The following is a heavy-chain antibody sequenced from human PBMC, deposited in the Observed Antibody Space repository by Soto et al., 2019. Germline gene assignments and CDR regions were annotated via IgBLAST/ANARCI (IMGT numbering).Heavy chain of an antibody. CDR1: GGSFSGYY. V-gene: IGHV4-34*01. Sequence: QVQLQQWGAGLLKPSETLSLTCAVYGGSFSGYYWSWIRQPPGKGLEWIGEINHSGSTNYNPSLKSRVTISVDTSKNQFSLKLSSVTAADTAVYYCARARRGYCSSTSCPNWFDPWGQGTLVTVSS. D-gene: IGHD2-2*01. J-gene: IGHJ5*02. CDR3: ARARRGYCSSTSCPNWFDP. CDR2: INHSGST.